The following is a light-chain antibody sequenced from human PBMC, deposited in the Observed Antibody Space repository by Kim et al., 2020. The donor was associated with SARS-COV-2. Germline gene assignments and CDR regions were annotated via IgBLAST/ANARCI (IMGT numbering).Light chain of an antibody. CDR2: WAS. J-gene: IGKJ2*01. V-gene: IGKV4-1*01. Sequence: DIVMTQSPDSLAVSLGERATINCKSSQRVLYSSNNKNYLAWYQQKPGQPPHLLIYWASTRESGVPDRFSGSGSGTDFTLTISSLQAEDVAVYDCQQYYSTPYTFGQGTKLEI. CDR1: QRVLYSSNNKNY. CDR3: QQYYSTPYT.